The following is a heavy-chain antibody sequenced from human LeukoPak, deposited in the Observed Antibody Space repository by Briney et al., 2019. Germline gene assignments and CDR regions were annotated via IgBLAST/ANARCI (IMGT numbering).Heavy chain of an antibody. D-gene: IGHD2-2*02. Sequence: SETLSLTCTVSGGSISNYYWNWIRQPPGKGLEWIGYIYYSGSTNYNPSLKSRVTISVDTSKTQFSLKLSSVTAADTAVYYSATVEGYCTSTSCYRAYFQHWGQGTLVTVSS. V-gene: IGHV4-59*01. CDR2: IYYSGST. CDR3: ATVEGYCTSTSCYRAYFQH. J-gene: IGHJ1*01. CDR1: GGSISNYY.